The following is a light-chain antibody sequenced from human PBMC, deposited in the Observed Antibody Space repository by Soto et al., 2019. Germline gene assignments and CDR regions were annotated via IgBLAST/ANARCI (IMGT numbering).Light chain of an antibody. CDR2: DAS. CDR3: QQRSNWPPFT. J-gene: IGKJ5*01. Sequence: EIVMTQSPATLSVSPGESATLTCRASQSINRDLAWYVQKPGQAPRLLIYDASNRATDIPARFSGSGSGTDFTLTISSLEPEDFAVYYCQQRSNWPPFTFGQGTRLEIK. CDR1: QSINRD. V-gene: IGKV3-11*01.